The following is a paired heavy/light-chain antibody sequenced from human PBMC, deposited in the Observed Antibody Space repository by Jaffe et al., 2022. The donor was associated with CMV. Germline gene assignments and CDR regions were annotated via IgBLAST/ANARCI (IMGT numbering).Heavy chain of an antibody. V-gene: IGHV1-24*01. J-gene: IGHJ2*01. CDR2: FDPEDGET. CDR1: GYTLSQLS. Sequence: QVQVVQSGAEVKKPGASVKVSCKVSGYTLSQLSMHWVRQTPGKGLEWMGSFDPEDGETIYAQNFQGRVTMTEDTSPDTAYMELSSLRSEDTAVYYCAAVTGVNRPWYFDLWGRGTLVTVSS. CDR3: AAVTGVNRPWYFDL. D-gene: IGHD3-22*01.
Light chain of an antibody. V-gene: IGKV3-11*01. CDR1: QSVSSY. J-gene: IGKJ3*01. Sequence: DTVLTQYPATLSLSPGERATLSCRASQSVSSYLAWYQQKPGQAPRLLIYDASNRATGIPARFSGSGSGTDFTLTISSLEPEDFAVYYCLQRSNWPPTFGPGTTVDI. CDR3: LQRSNWPPT. CDR2: DAS.